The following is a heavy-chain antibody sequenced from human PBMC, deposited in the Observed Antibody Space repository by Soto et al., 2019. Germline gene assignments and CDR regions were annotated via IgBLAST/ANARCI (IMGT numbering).Heavy chain of an antibody. V-gene: IGHV1-2*02. CDR2: INPDSGDT. J-gene: IGHJ4*02. D-gene: IGHD3-22*01. Sequence: ASVKVSCKASGYTFTGYYIHWVRQAPGQGLEWMGWINPDSGDTNFAQKSQGRVTMTRDTSISTAYMELSRLRSDDTALYYCASLYYYDRSDYIFGYWGQGTLVTVSS. CDR1: GYTFTGYY. CDR3: ASLYYYDRSDYIFGY.